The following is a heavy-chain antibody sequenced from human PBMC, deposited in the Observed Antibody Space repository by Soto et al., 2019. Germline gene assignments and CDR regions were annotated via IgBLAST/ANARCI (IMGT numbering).Heavy chain of an antibody. CDR2: ISAYNGNT. CDR3: ARDLYDILTGYVYNWFDP. CDR1: GYTFTAFA. D-gene: IGHD3-9*01. J-gene: IGHJ5*02. Sequence: GASVKVSCKTSGYTFTAFAVHWVRQAPGQGLERMGWISAYNGNTKYAQKLQGRVTMTTDTSTSTAYMELRSLRSDDTALYYCARDLYDILTGYVYNWFDPWGQGTLVTVSS. V-gene: IGHV1-18*01.